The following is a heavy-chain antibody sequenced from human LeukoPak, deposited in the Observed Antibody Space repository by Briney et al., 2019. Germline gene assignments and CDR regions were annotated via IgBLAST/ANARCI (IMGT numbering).Heavy chain of an antibody. CDR3: ARSPSWSSSWYDY. D-gene: IGHD6-13*01. Sequence: GASVKVSCKASGYTFTGYYMHWVRQAPGQGLEWTGWINPNSGGTNYAQKFQGRVTMTRDTSISTAYMELSRLRSDDTAVYYCARSPSWSSSWYDYWGQGTLVTVSS. V-gene: IGHV1-2*02. CDR2: INPNSGGT. J-gene: IGHJ4*02. CDR1: GYTFTGYY.